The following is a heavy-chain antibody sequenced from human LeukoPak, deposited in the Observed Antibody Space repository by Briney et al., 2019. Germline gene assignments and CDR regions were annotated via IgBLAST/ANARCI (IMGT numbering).Heavy chain of an antibody. CDR3: AREETSGSKGFDP. Sequence: SETLSLTCTVSGGSINSGDYHWSWIRQPPGKGLEWIGYIYYSGSTYYNPSLMSRLTTSLDTSKNQFSLKLSSVTAADTAVYYCAREETSGSKGFDPWGQGTLVTVSS. CDR1: GGSINSGDYH. D-gene: IGHD3-10*01. CDR2: IYYSGST. V-gene: IGHV4-30-4*01. J-gene: IGHJ5*02.